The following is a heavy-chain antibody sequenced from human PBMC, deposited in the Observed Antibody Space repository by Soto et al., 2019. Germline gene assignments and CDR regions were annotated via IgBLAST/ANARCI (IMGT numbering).Heavy chain of an antibody. CDR1: GGTFSSYA. Sequence: SVKVSCKASGGTFSSYAISWVRQAPGQGLEWMGGIIPIFGTANYAQKFQGRVTITADESTSTAYMELSSLRSEDTAVYYCAGVRQHYTQVYFDYWGQGTLVTVSS. V-gene: IGHV1-69*13. CDR2: IIPIFGTA. D-gene: IGHD2-2*02. CDR3: AGVRQHYTQVYFDY. J-gene: IGHJ4*02.